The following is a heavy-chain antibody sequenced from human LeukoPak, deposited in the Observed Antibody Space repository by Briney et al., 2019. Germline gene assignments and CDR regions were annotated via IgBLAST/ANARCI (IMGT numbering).Heavy chain of an antibody. D-gene: IGHD1-26*01. CDR2: ISYDGRNI. Sequence: PGGSLRLSCAASGFTLSNSGMHWIPQAPGKGLEWVAVISYDGRNIYYADSVKGRFTISRDDSKNTLYLQMNSLRPEDTAVYFCANNLGKGTPQEEFDVWGHGTTVTVSS. V-gene: IGHV3-30*18. CDR1: GFTLSNSG. CDR3: ANNLGKGTPQEEFDV. J-gene: IGHJ6*02.